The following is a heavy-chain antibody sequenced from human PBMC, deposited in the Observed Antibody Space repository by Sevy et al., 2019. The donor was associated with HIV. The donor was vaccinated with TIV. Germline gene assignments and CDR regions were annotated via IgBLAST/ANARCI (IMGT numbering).Heavy chain of an antibody. CDR1: GDSMNTYY. Sequence: SETLSLTCTVTGDSMNTYYWAWIRQPPGKSLEWVGYILYCGSTEYSPSLKSRVTMALDKSKNEVSLRLSSVTAADTAVYYCARRVPGDNWFGPWGQGRLVTVSS. CDR3: ARRVPGDNWFGP. V-gene: IGHV4-59*01. CDR2: ILYCGST. J-gene: IGHJ5*02.